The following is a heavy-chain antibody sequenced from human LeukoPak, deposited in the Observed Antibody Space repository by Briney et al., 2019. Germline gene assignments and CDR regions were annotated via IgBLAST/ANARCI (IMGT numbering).Heavy chain of an antibody. CDR3: ARADYYDSSGYYD. CDR1: GFTFSSYW. D-gene: IGHD3-22*01. Sequence: GGSLRLSCAASGFTFSSYWMSWVRQAPGKGLKWVANIKQDGSEKYFVDSVKGRFTISRDNAKNSLYLQMNSLRAEDTAVYYCARADYYDSSGYYDWGQGTLVTVSS. CDR2: IKQDGSEK. V-gene: IGHV3-7*04. J-gene: IGHJ4*02.